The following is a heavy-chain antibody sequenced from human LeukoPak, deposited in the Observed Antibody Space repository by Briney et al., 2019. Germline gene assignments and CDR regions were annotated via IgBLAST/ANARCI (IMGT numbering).Heavy chain of an antibody. J-gene: IGHJ4*02. D-gene: IGHD2-15*01. CDR3: ARGGKFCSDTSCPYTYSEY. CDR2: INYPGDT. CDR1: GGSFSWYY. V-gene: IGHV4-34*01. Sequence: SEALSLTFAVYGGSFSWYYWSWIRLPPGKGLEWIGEINYPGDTSYTPSLKRRLSMSKDTSQNQFSLKLVSVTAADTGVYYCARGGKFCSDTSCPYTYSEYWGRGTLVTVSS.